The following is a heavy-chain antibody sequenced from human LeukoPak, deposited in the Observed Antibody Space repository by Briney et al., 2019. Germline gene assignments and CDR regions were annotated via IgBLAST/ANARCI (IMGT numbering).Heavy chain of an antibody. Sequence: PGGSLRLSCAASGFTFDDYAMHWVRQAPGKGLEWVSLISGDGGSTYYADSVKGRFTISRDNSKNSLYLQMNSLRTEDTALYYCAKDIGLGRLGELSLYGPPRYWGQGTLVTVSS. CDR2: ISGDGGST. V-gene: IGHV3-43*02. CDR3: AKDIGLGRLGELSLYGPPRY. D-gene: IGHD3-16*02. J-gene: IGHJ4*02. CDR1: GFTFDDYA.